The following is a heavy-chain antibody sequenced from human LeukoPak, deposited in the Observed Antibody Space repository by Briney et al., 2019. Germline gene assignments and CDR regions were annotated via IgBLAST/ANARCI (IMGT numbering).Heavy chain of an antibody. CDR3: ARGGVFGNI. D-gene: IGHD6-13*01. Sequence: PSETLSLTCTVSGGSISSSSYYWGWIRQPPGKGLEWIGSIYYSGSTYYNPSLKSRVTISVDTSKNQFSLKLSSVTAADTAVYYCARGGVFGNIWGQGIMATVSS. V-gene: IGHV4-39*07. CDR2: IYYSGST. J-gene: IGHJ3*02. CDR1: GGSISSSSYY.